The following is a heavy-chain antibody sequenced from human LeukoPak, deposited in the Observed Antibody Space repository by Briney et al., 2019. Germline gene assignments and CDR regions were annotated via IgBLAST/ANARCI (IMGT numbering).Heavy chain of an antibody. J-gene: IGHJ5*02. CDR3: ARDNIVVVPAAMTAHNWFDP. D-gene: IGHD2-2*01. CDR1: GFTFSSYS. Sequence: GGSLRLSCAASGFTFSSYSMNWVRQAPGKGLEWVSSISSSSSYIYYADSVKGRFTISRDNAKNSLYPQMNSLRAEDTAVYYCARDNIVVVPAAMTAHNWFDPWGQGTLVTVSS. CDR2: ISSSSSYI. V-gene: IGHV3-21*01.